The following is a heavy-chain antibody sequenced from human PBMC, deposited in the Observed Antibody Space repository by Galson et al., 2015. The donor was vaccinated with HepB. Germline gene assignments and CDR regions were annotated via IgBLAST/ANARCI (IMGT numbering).Heavy chain of an antibody. Sequence: SLRLSCAASGFTFSSYGMHWVRQAPGKGLEWVAVIWYDGSNKYYADSVKGRFTISRDNSKNTLYLQMNSLRAEDTAVYYCAREESGRDSYGYFDYWGQGTLVTVSS. CDR1: GFTFSSYG. CDR3: AREESGRDSYGYFDY. J-gene: IGHJ4*02. CDR2: IWYDGSNK. V-gene: IGHV3-33*08. D-gene: IGHD5-18*01.